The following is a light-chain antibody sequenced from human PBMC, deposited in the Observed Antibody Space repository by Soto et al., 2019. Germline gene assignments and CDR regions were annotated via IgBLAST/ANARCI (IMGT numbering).Light chain of an antibody. CDR2: EVS. Sequence: QSVLTQPPSASGSPGQSVTISCTGTSSDVCGYNYVSWYQQHPGKAPKLMIYEVSKRPSGVPDRFSGSKSGNTASLTVSGLQAEDEADYECSSYASSNNYVFGTGTKDTVL. J-gene: IGLJ1*01. CDR1: SSDVCGYNY. V-gene: IGLV2-8*01. CDR3: SSYASSNNYV.